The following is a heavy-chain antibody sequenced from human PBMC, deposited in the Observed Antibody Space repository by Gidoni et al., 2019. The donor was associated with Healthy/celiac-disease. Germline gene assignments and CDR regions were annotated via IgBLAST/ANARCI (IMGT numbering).Heavy chain of an antibody. V-gene: IGHV1-24*01. J-gene: IGHJ3*02. CDR1: GYTLTELS. Sequence: QVQLVQSGAEVKKPGASVKFSCKVSGYTLTELSMHWLRQAPGEGRVWMGGFDPEEGGTIYAQKFQGRDTMTEDTSTDTAYMELSSLRSEDTAVYYCATVREGWGKLGAFDIWGQGTMVTVSS. CDR3: ATVREGWGKLGAFDI. CDR2: FDPEEGGT. D-gene: IGHD7-27*01.